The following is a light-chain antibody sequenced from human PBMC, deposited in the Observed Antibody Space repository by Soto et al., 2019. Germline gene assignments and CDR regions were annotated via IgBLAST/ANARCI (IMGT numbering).Light chain of an antibody. V-gene: IGLV2-8*01. Sequence: QSALTQPPSASGSPGQSVTLSCTGTSSDVGGYNYVSWYQQHPGKAPKHMIYELSKRPSGVPDRFSGSKSGNTASLTVSGLQPEDEADYDCSSYAGSNKSVFGTGTKLTVL. CDR2: ELS. J-gene: IGLJ1*01. CDR3: SSYAGSNKSV. CDR1: SSDVGGYNY.